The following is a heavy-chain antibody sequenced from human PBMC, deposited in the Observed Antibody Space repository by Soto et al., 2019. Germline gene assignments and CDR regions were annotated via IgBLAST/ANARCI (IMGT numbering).Heavy chain of an antibody. CDR1: GFTFSGYW. V-gene: IGHV3-7*05. Sequence: VQLVESGGGVVQPGGSLRLSCATSGFTFSGYWMSWVRQAPGKGLEWVANIKQDGSEQFYVDSVKGRFTISRDNAKNSLYLQMNSLRAEDTAVYYCAREAVWGQGTTVTVSS. J-gene: IGHJ6*02. CDR2: IKQDGSEQ. CDR3: AREAV.